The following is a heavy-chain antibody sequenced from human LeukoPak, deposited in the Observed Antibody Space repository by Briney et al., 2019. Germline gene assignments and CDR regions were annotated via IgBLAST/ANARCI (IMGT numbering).Heavy chain of an antibody. Sequence: GGSLRLSCAASGFTFSSYWMHWVRQAPGKGLVWVSRIRTDGTITTYADSVKGRFSISRDNAKNTLYLQVNSLRVEDTAVNYCAREGTGSYMDVWGKGTTVTVSS. CDR3: AREGTGSYMDV. V-gene: IGHV3-74*01. J-gene: IGHJ6*03. CDR2: IRTDGTIT. CDR1: GFTFSSYW. D-gene: IGHD1/OR15-1a*01.